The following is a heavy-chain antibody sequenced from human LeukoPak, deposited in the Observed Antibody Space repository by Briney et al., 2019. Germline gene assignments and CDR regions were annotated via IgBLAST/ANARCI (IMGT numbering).Heavy chain of an antibody. CDR3: AREERLAKFDY. CDR1: RFVFTDYY. CDR2: INPDSGGT. D-gene: IGHD6-25*01. J-gene: IGHJ4*02. Sequence: ASVKVSCKASRFVFTDYYIHWVRQAPGQGLEWMGSINPDSGGTNYAQRFQGRITMTRDTSISIAYMELSRPKSDDTAVYYCAREERLAKFDYWGQGTLVTVSS. V-gene: IGHV1-2*02.